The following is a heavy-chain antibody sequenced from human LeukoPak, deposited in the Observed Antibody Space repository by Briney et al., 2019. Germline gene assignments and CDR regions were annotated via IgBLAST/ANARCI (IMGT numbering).Heavy chain of an antibody. J-gene: IGHJ4*02. V-gene: IGHV3-23*01. CDR3: AKRGIAAAASFDY. Sequence: GGSLRLSCAASGFTFSSYWMSWVRQAPGKGLEWVSAISGSGGSTYYADSVKGRFTISRDNAKNSLYLQMNSLRAEDTAVYYCAKRGIAAAASFDYWGQGTLVTVSS. CDR2: ISGSGGST. D-gene: IGHD6-13*01. CDR1: GFTFSSYW.